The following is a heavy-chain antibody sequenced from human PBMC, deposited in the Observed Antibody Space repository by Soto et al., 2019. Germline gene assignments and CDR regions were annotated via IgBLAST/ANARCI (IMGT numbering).Heavy chain of an antibody. Sequence: GGSLRLSCAASGFTFSSYAMSWVRQAPGKGLEWVSAISGGGGSTYYADSVKGRFTISRDNSKNTLYLQMNSLRAEDTAVYYCAKMGSAGWNDVGPFDYWGQGTLVTVSS. CDR2: ISGGGGST. CDR1: GFTFSSYA. D-gene: IGHD1-1*01. J-gene: IGHJ4*02. CDR3: AKMGSAGWNDVGPFDY. V-gene: IGHV3-23*01.